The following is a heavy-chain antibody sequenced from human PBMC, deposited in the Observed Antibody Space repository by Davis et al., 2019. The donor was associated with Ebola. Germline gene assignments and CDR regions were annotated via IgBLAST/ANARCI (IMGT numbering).Heavy chain of an antibody. CDR2: ANSDGGTT. D-gene: IGHD5-18*01. V-gene: IGHV3-74*01. CDR3: SREVRGGFSPMYL. Sequence: GESLKISCAASGFTFINYWMHWVRQAPGKGLEWVSRANSDGGTTGYGDSVKGRFTISRDNARNTLYLQMNSLRAEDTAVYYCSREVRGGFSPMYLWGTGTTVTVSS. CDR1: GFTFINYW. J-gene: IGHJ6*04.